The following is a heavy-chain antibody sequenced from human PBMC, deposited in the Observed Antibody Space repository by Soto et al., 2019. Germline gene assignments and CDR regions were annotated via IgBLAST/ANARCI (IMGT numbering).Heavy chain of an antibody. D-gene: IGHD3-3*01. J-gene: IGHJ3*02. CDR1: GFTFSNYA. Sequence: GGSLRLSCAASGFTFSNYAMHWVRQPPGKGPEWVAVISYEGTNKNHADSVEGRFTISRDNAKNTVYLQMNSLRVEDTAVYYCARGRSDFWSGPEAFDIWGQGTMVTVSS. CDR2: ISYEGTNK. V-gene: IGHV3-30*04. CDR3: ARGRSDFWSGPEAFDI.